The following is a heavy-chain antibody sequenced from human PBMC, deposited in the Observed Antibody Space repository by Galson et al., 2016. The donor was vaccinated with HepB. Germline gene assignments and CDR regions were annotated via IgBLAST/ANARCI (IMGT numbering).Heavy chain of an antibody. CDR3: ARDPPEPAVDLDY. V-gene: IGHV1-2*02. CDR2: ISPDGNDR. Sequence: SVKVSCKASGYTFSDYYIHWVRQAPGQGLEWMAYISPDGNDRRYSQKFQGRVTLTRDTSIRTAYMEMSNLIFDDTAVYYCARDPPEPAVDLDYWGQGTLVTVSS. J-gene: IGHJ4*02. CDR1: GYTFSDYY. D-gene: IGHD6-19*01.